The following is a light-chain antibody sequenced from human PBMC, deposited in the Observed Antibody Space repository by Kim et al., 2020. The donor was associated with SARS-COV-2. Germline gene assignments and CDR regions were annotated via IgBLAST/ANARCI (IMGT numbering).Light chain of an antibody. J-gene: IGKJ4*02. CDR2: SAT. CDR3: QQLSSYPLT. V-gene: IGKV1-9*01. Sequence: AAVGDRVTITCRASQGISSYLAWYQQKPGLAPKVLIYSATTLQSGVPSRFSGSGSGTDFTLTISSLQPEDFATYYCQQLSSYPLTFGGGTKVDIK. CDR1: QGISSY.